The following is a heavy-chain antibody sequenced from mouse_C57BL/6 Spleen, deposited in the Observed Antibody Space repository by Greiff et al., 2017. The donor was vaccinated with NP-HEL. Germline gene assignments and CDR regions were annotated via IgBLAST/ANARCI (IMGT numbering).Heavy chain of an antibody. J-gene: IGHJ2*01. CDR3: ARSGVTTVVAQYYFDY. CDR1: GYTFTSYW. D-gene: IGHD1-1*01. Sequence: QVQLQQPGAELVKPGASVKLSCKASGYTFTSYWMHWVKQRPGRGLEWIGRIDPNSGGTKYNEKFKGKATLTADTASSTAYMQLSSLTSEDSAVYYCARSGVTTVVAQYYFDYWGQGTTLTVSS. CDR2: IDPNSGGT. V-gene: IGHV1-62-3*01.